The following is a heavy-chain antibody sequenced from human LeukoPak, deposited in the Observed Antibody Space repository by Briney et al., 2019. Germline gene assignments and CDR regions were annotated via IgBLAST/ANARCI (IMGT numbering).Heavy chain of an antibody. CDR2: VSSDGGTK. Sequence: PGGSLRLSCTASKFTFSNYGMQWVRQAPGKGLEWVAVVSSDGGTKYYADSVKGRFTISRDNSRNTMYLQMNSLRAEDTAVYYCARAPHYSNYGPYYYGMDVWGQGTTVTVSS. CDR3: ARAPHYSNYGPYYYGMDV. D-gene: IGHD4-11*01. CDR1: KFTFSNYG. V-gene: IGHV3-30*03. J-gene: IGHJ6*02.